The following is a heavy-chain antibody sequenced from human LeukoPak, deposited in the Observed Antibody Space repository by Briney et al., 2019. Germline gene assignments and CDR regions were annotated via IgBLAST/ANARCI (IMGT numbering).Heavy chain of an antibody. D-gene: IGHD2-15*01. Sequence: ASVKVSCKASGGTFSTYAIDWVRQAPGQGLEWMGGIIPIFGTTNYAQKFQGRVTITAVESMRTAYMELSSLRSEDTAVYYCARDRGSGGNVPRYFHHWGQGTLIIVSS. CDR3: ARDRGSGGNVPRYFHH. V-gene: IGHV1-69*01. CDR2: IIPIFGTT. J-gene: IGHJ1*01. CDR1: GGTFSTYA.